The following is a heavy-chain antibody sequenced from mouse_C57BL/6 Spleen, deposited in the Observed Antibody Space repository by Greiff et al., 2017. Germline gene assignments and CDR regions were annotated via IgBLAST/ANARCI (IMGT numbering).Heavy chain of an antibody. D-gene: IGHD1-1*01. V-gene: IGHV1-15*01. CDR3: TRDYGSSHWYFDV. CDR1: GYTFTDYE. CDR2: IDPETGGT. J-gene: IGHJ1*03. Sequence: VQLQQSGAELVRPGASVTLSCKASGYTFTDYEMHWVKQTPVHGLEWIGAIDPETGGTAYNQKFKGKAILTADKSSSTAYMELRSLTSEDSAVYYCTRDYGSSHWYFDVWGTGTTVTVSS.